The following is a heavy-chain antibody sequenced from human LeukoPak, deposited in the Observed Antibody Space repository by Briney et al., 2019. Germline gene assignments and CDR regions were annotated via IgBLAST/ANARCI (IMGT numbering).Heavy chain of an antibody. CDR3: VKDSIPMIVVVIQPLDY. J-gene: IGHJ4*02. D-gene: IGHD3-22*01. V-gene: IGHV3-23*01. Sequence: GGSLRLSCAASGFPFNSYAMSWVRRAPGKGLEWVSAVSGSGGTTYYADSVKGRFTISRDNSKDTLYLQMNSLRAEDTAVFYCVKDSIPMIVVVIQPLDYWGQGTLVTVSS. CDR1: GFPFNSYA. CDR2: VSGSGGTT.